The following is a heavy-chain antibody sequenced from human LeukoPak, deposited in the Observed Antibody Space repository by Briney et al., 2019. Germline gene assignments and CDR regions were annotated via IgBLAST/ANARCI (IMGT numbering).Heavy chain of an antibody. V-gene: IGHV3-13*01. J-gene: IGHJ3*02. CDR3: ARVLDDAFDI. Sequence: GGSLTLSCAASGFTFSSYDMHWVRHAAGKGLEWVSAIGTAGDTYYPGSVKGRFTISRENAKNSLYLQMNSLRAGDTAVYYCARVLDDAFDIWGQGTMVTVSS. CDR1: GFTFSSYD. CDR2: IGTAGDT.